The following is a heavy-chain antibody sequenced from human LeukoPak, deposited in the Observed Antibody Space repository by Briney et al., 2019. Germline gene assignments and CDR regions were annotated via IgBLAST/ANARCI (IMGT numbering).Heavy chain of an antibody. CDR1: SFTFSNAW. Sequence: GGSLRLSCAASSFTFSNAWMSWVRQAPGKGLEWVGRIKGKTAAGAPDYVASVKGRFTISRDDSKNTLFLQMNSLKTEDTAVYYCITGDYDFWSGFYSPNHYFDYWGQGTLVTVSS. V-gene: IGHV3-15*01. D-gene: IGHD3-3*01. J-gene: IGHJ4*02. CDR2: IKGKTAAGAP. CDR3: ITGDYDFWSGFYSPNHYFDY.